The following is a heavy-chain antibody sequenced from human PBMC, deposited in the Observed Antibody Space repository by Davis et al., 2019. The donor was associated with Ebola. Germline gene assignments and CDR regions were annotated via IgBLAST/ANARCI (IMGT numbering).Heavy chain of an antibody. CDR3: ARDRAGECCGCSDY. V-gene: IGHV3-30-3*01. D-gene: IGHD3-10*01. CDR2: ISYDGSNK. CDR1: GFTFSSYA. J-gene: IGHJ4*02. Sequence: PGGSLRLSCAASGFTFSSYAMHWVRQAPGKGLEWVAVISYDGSNKYYADSVKGRFTISRDNSKNTLYLQMNSLRAEDTAVYYCARDRAGECCGCSDYWGQGTLVTVSS.